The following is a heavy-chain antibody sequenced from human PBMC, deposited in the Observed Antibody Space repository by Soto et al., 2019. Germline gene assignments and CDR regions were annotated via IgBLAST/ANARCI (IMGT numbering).Heavy chain of an antibody. J-gene: IGHJ2*01. D-gene: IGHD1-1*01. CDR1: AFTFSDYY. V-gene: IGHV3-11*06. CDR2: ITSSSSGT. CDR3: ARGRTSGNRYFAL. Sequence: QVQLVESGGGLVEPGGSLRLSCAASAFTFSDYYMSWIRQAPGKGLEWLSYITSSSSGTNYLDSVRGRFTISRDNAKNSLYLQMNSLRAEDTAVYYCARGRTSGNRYFALWGRGTLVTVSS.